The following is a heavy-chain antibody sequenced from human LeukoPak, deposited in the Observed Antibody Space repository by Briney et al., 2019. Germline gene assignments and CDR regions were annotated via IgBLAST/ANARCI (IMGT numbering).Heavy chain of an antibody. J-gene: IGHJ3*02. CDR3: AKLALISAAAGVRQDAFDI. D-gene: IGHD6-13*01. CDR2: ISGSGGST. V-gene: IGHV3-23*01. Sequence: GGSLRLSCAASGFTFSSYAMSWVRQAPGKGLEWVSAISGSGGSTYYADSVKGRFTISRDNSKSTLYLQMNSLRAEDTAVYYCAKLALISAAAGVRQDAFDIWGQGTMVTVSS. CDR1: GFTFSSYA.